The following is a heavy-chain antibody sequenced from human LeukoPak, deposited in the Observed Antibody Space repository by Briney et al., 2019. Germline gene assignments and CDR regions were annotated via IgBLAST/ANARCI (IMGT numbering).Heavy chain of an antibody. Sequence: SETLSLTCTVSGGSISSGGYYWSWIRQPPGKGLEWIGYIYHSGSTYYNPSLKSRVTISVDRSKNQFSLKLSSVTAADTAVYYCARNGIVGASFDYWGQGTLVTVSS. V-gene: IGHV4-30-2*01. CDR1: GGSISSGGYY. D-gene: IGHD1-26*01. CDR3: ARNGIVGASFDY. CDR2: IYHSGST. J-gene: IGHJ4*02.